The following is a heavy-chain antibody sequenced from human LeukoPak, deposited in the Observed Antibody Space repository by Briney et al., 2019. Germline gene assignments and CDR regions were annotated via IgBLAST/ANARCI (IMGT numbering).Heavy chain of an antibody. CDR3: ARDRWGYSYGGD. CDR2: IKQDGTQK. Sequence: GGSLRLSCAASGFLFSKYWMTWVRQAPGKGLEWVANIKQDGTQKFYVDSVKGRFTISRDNAKNSLYLQMNSLRAEDTAVYYCARDRWGYSYGGDWGQGILVTVSS. D-gene: IGHD5-18*01. V-gene: IGHV3-7*01. J-gene: IGHJ4*02. CDR1: GFLFSKYW.